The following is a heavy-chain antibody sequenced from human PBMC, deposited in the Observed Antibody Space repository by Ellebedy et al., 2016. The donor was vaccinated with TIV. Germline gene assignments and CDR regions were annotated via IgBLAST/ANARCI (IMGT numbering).Heavy chain of an antibody. CDR3: ATDGSYGDYRSPTHAFVM. CDR1: TFSFSSYW. V-gene: IGHV3-7*01. J-gene: IGHJ3*02. D-gene: IGHD4-17*01. Sequence: GESLKISCAASTFSFSSYWMTWVRQAPGKGLEWVANINQDGGETYYVDSVKGRFTIARDNAKNSLYLQMSSLRVEDTAVYYCATDGSYGDYRSPTHAFVMWGQGTMVAVSS. CDR2: INQDGGET.